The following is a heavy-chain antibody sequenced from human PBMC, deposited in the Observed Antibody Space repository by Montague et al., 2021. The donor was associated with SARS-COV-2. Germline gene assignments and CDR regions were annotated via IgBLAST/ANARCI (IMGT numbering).Heavy chain of an antibody. D-gene: IGHD3-9*01. CDR3: ARVKTPRYYDILTGYSKYYGMDV. Sequence: TLSLTCTLSGGSISSGGYYWSWIRQHPGKGLEWIGYIYYSGSTYYNPSLKSRVTISVDTSKNQFSLKLSSVTAADTAVYYCARVKTPRYYDILTGYSKYYGMDVWGQGTTVTVSS. CDR2: IYYSGST. CDR1: GGSISSGGYY. J-gene: IGHJ6*02. V-gene: IGHV4-31*03.